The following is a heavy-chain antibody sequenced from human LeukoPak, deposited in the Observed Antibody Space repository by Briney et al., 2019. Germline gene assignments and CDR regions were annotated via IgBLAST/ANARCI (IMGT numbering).Heavy chain of an antibody. CDR1: GFTFSTYW. CDR3: VRGSNDWIGMDV. D-gene: IGHD3-9*01. CDR2: INSAGSST. V-gene: IGHV3-74*01. Sequence: GGSLRLSCAASGFTFSTYWMHWVRQTPGKGLVCVSRINSAGSSTDYADSVKGRFTISRDDAKNTLYLQMNSLRAEDMAVYYCVRGSNDWIGMDVWGQGTTVTVSS. J-gene: IGHJ6*02.